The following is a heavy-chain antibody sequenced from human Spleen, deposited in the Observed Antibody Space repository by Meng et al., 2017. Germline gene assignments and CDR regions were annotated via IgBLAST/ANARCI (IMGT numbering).Heavy chain of an antibody. CDR1: GYLFTASY. Sequence: QLQLVQSGAEVKKPGASLKVSCQASGYLFTASYMHWVRQAPGQGLEWMGRINPDSGDTKYAKKFHDRVAMTGDRSARTAYMDLSRLTSDDTATYYCARQSSDYVAFDSWGQGTLVTVSS. D-gene: IGHD4-17*01. J-gene: IGHJ4*02. CDR3: ARQSSDYVAFDS. CDR2: INPDSGDT. V-gene: IGHV1-2*06.